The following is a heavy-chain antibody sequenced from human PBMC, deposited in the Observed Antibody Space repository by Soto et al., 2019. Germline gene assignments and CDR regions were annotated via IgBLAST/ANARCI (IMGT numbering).Heavy chain of an antibody. V-gene: IGHV4-30-4*01. CDR1: GGSTSSGDYY. CDR2: IYYSGSN. Sequence: SETLSLTCTVSGGSTSSGDYYWSWIRQSPGKGLEWIGYIYYSGSNYYNPSLKSRVTISVDTSKNQFSLKLSSVTAADTAVYYCAREGRYCSGGSCYLYGMDVWGQGTTVTVSS. D-gene: IGHD2-15*01. CDR3: AREGRYCSGGSCYLYGMDV. J-gene: IGHJ6*02.